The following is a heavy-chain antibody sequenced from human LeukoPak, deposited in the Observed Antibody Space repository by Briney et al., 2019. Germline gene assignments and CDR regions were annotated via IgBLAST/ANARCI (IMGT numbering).Heavy chain of an antibody. CDR3: AKEVGYSSGWYLDY. D-gene: IGHD6-19*01. J-gene: IGHJ4*02. CDR2: ISGSGGST. CDR1: GFTFSSYA. V-gene: IGHV3-23*01. Sequence: GGSLRLSCAASGFTFSSYAMSWVRQAPGKGLEWVSAISGSGGSTYYADSVKGRFTISRDNSKNTLYLQMNSLRAEDTAVYYCAKEVGYSSGWYLDYWGQGTLVTVSP.